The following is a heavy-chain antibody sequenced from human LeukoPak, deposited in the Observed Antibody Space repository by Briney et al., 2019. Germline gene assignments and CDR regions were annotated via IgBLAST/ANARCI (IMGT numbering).Heavy chain of an antibody. D-gene: IGHD3-16*01. V-gene: IGHV3-30*18. CDR1: GFTFSSYG. CDR2: ISYDGSNK. CDR3: AKVFRSRFLGGERAYYFDY. J-gene: IGHJ4*02. Sequence: GGFLRLSCAASGFTFSSYGMHWVRQAPGKGLEWVAVISYDGSNKYYADSVKGRFTISRDNSKNTLYLQMNSLRAEDTAVYYCAKVFRSRFLGGERAYYFDYWGQGTLVTVPS.